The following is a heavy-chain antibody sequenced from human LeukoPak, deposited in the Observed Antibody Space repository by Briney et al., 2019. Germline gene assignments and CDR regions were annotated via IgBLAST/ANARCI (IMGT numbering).Heavy chain of an antibody. V-gene: IGHV3-13*01. J-gene: IGHJ6*03. D-gene: IGHD6-6*01. CDR3: ARVIREYSSSSRMVYYYYYMDV. CDR1: GFTFSSYD. Sequence: PGGSLRLSCAASGFTFSSYDMHWVRQATGKVLEWVSAIGTAGDTYYPGSVKGRFTISRENAKNSLYLQMNSLRAGDTAVYYCARVIREYSSSSRMVYYYYYMDVWGKGTTVTVSS. CDR2: IGTAGDT.